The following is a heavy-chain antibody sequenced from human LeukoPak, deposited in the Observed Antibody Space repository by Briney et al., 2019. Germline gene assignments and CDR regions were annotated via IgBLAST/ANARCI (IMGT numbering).Heavy chain of an antibody. J-gene: IGHJ4*02. CDR1: GFTFDDYG. CDR2: INGNGGST. Sequence: GGSLRLSCAASGFTFDDYGMSWVRQVPGKGLEWVSSINGNGGSTAYADSVKGRFTISRDNAKNSLFLQMNSLRAEDTAFYYCARHDFWSGFKGGDYWGQGTLVTVSS. D-gene: IGHD3-3*01. CDR3: ARHDFWSGFKGGDY. V-gene: IGHV3-20*04.